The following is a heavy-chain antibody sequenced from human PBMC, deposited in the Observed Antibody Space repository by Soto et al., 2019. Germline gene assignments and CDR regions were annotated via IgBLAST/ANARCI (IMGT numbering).Heavy chain of an antibody. CDR1: GFTFSTYW. CDR2: INGDGTVT. J-gene: IGHJ3*02. CDR3: TRGRRYSGSEAFDI. D-gene: IGHD1-26*01. Sequence: EVQLVESGGALVQPGGSLRVSCEASGFTFSTYWMHWVRRAPGKGLVWVARINGDGTVTTDANSVKGRFTISRDNAKNTLYLQMDSLRAEDTAMYSYTRGRRYSGSEAFDIWGQGTVVTVSS. V-gene: IGHV3-74*01.